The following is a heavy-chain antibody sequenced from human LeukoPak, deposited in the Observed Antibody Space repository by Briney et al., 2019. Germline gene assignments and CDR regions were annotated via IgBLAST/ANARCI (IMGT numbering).Heavy chain of an antibody. V-gene: IGHV3-11*01. CDR2: ISSSGSTI. J-gene: IGHJ4*02. D-gene: IGHD4/OR15-4a*01. CDR3: ARDPGAAAPMGY. Sequence: GSLRLSCAASGFSISDYYMSWIRQAPGKGLEWVSYISSSGSTIHYADSVKGRFTISRDNAKNSLYLQMNSLRAEDTAVYYCARDPGAAAPMGYWGQGTLVTVSS. CDR1: GFSISDYY.